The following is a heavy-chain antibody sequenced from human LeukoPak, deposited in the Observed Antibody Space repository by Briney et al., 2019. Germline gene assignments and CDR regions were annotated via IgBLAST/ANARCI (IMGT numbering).Heavy chain of an antibody. J-gene: IGHJ4*02. Sequence: AGGSLRLSCTASGFTLSSYEMSWIRQAPGKGLEWVSSIDYSGGDTHYADSVKGRFTISRDNSKNALYLQMNSLRAEDTAVYHCAKEIYYDSTGPQYWGQGTLVTVSS. V-gene: IGHV3-23*01. CDR3: AKEIYYDSTGPQY. D-gene: IGHD3-22*01. CDR2: IDYSGGDT. CDR1: GFTLSSYE.